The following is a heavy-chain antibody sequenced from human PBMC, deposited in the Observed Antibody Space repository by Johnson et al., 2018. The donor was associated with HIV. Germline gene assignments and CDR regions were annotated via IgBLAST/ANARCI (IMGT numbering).Heavy chain of an antibody. Sequence: VQLVESGGGVVQPGRSLRLSCAASGLTFSGSWVHWVRQAPGKGLVWVSVIYSSGSTYYADSVKGRFTISRDFSDNTLFLQMDSLRAEDTAMYYCSRDKPPNGDFDFWGQGTMVTVSS. V-gene: IGHV3-66*01. CDR1: GLTFSGSW. J-gene: IGHJ3*01. CDR2: IYSSGST. CDR3: SRDKPPNGDFDF. D-gene: IGHD4-17*01.